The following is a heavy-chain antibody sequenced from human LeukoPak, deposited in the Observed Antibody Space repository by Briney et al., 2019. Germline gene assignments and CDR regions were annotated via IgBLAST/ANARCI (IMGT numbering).Heavy chain of an antibody. Sequence: SETLSLTCTVSGGSISSYYWSWIRQPAGKGLEWIGRIYTSGSTNYNPSLKSRVTMSVDASKNQFSLKLSSVTAADTAVYYCAGNYYGSGSYYSEDRYWGQGTLVTVSS. J-gene: IGHJ4*02. CDR2: IYTSGST. D-gene: IGHD3-10*01. V-gene: IGHV4-4*07. CDR3: AGNYYGSGSYYSEDRY. CDR1: GGSISSYY.